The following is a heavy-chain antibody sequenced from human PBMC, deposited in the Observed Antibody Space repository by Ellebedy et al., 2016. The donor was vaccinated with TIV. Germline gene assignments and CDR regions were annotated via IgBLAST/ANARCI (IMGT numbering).Heavy chain of an antibody. V-gene: IGHV2-26*01. D-gene: IGHD2-21*02. CDR3: VRALKYCGGDCTYKFDF. Sequence: SGPTLVKPKETLTLTCTVSGFSLTNIIMGVSWIRQPPGKALEWLAHIFSNDEKSYITSLEARLSISKDTAKSQVVLTVANMEPVDTATYYCVRALKYCGGDCTYKFDFWGQGALVTVSS. J-gene: IGHJ4*02. CDR1: GFSLTNIIMG. CDR2: IFSNDEK.